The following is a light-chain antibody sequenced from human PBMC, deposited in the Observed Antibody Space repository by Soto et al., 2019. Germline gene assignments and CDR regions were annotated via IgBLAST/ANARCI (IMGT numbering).Light chain of an antibody. Sequence: EIVLTQSPGTLSLSPGERATLSCVASRSVTSNYLAWYQQKPGQAPRLLIFGASIRVTGIPDRFIGSGSGTDFTLTISRLEPEDFAVYYCLQHNSYPITFGQGTRLEIK. V-gene: IGKV3-20*01. CDR1: RSVTSNY. CDR3: LQHNSYPIT. J-gene: IGKJ5*01. CDR2: GAS.